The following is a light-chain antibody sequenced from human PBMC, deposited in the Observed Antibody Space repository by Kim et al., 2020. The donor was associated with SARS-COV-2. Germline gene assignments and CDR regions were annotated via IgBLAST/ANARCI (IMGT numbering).Light chain of an antibody. CDR2: LAS. CDR1: ENINTW. Sequence: DIQMTQSPSTLSASLGDRVTITCRASENINTWLAWYQQKPGKAPNLLIYLASTLETGVPPRFSGSGSGTEFTLTINSLQPDDFATYYCQHYSSFPYTFGQGTKLEI. J-gene: IGKJ2*01. CDR3: QHYSSFPYT. V-gene: IGKV1-5*03.